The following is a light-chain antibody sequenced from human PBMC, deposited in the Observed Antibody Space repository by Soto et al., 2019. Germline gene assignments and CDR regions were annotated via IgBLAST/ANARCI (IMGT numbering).Light chain of an antibody. Sequence: ELVMTQSPTTLSVSPGARATLSCRASQSVSTNLAWYQQKPGQVPSLLIYGASTRASGIPARFSGSGSWTEFTLTIGSLQSEDFAVYYCQHYSSSPSFGLGTRLEIK. V-gene: IGKV3-15*01. CDR1: QSVSTN. CDR3: QHYSSSPS. J-gene: IGKJ5*01. CDR2: GAS.